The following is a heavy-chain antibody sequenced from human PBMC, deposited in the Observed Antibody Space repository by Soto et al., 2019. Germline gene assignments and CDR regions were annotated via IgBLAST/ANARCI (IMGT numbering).Heavy chain of an antibody. D-gene: IGHD3-10*01. CDR3: AKGLPQYGSGSYHFDY. V-gene: IGHV3-30*18. CDR2: ISYDGSNK. J-gene: IGHJ4*02. CDR1: GFTFSSYG. Sequence: GGSLRLSCAASGFTFSSYGMHWVRQAPGKGLEWVAVISYDGSNKYYADSVKGRFTISRDNSKNTLYLQMNSLRAEDTAVYYCAKGLPQYGSGSYHFDYWGQGTLVTVSS.